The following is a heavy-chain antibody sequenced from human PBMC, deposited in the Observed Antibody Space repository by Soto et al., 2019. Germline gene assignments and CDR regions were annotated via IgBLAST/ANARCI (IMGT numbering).Heavy chain of an antibody. CDR1: GGSFSGYY. J-gene: IGHJ3*02. Sequence: QVHLQQWGAGLLKPSETLSLTCAVYGGSFSGYYWSWIRQPPGKGLEWIGEINHSGSTNYNPSLKSRVTISVDTSKYQFSLKLSSVTAEDTAVYYCARAGLDAFDIWGQGTMVTVSS. CDR3: ARAGLDAFDI. CDR2: INHSGST. V-gene: IGHV4-34*01.